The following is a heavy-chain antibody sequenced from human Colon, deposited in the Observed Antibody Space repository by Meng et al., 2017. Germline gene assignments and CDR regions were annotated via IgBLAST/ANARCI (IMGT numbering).Heavy chain of an antibody. V-gene: IGHV4-4*02. Sequence: QLQLQEQDPGVVEPSGPRSLTGAASGGSISSYNWWSWVRQPPGKGLEGIGQIDLGGTPYYNPSLESRVIMSLDKSKNQLSLRLTSVAAADTAVYYCARHGGWHFDYWGQGALVTVSS. CDR1: GGSISSYNW. CDR3: ARHGGWHFDY. CDR2: IDLGGTP. J-gene: IGHJ4*02. D-gene: IGHD6-19*01.